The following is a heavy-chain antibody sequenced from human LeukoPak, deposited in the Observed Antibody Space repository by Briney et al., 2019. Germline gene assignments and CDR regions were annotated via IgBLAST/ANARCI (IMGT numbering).Heavy chain of an antibody. CDR2: ISGSVATI. J-gene: IGHJ4*02. Sequence: GSLRLSCGVSGFSFSDFYMSWIRQAPGGGLEWISYISGSVATIYYAASVKGRFTISRDNAKSSLYMQMNDLRIGDTAVYYCVRGDRGSRSGFDHGGGGTLVPVSS. CDR1: GFSFSDFY. CDR3: VRGDRGSRSGFDH. V-gene: IGHV3-11*01. D-gene: IGHD3-10*01.